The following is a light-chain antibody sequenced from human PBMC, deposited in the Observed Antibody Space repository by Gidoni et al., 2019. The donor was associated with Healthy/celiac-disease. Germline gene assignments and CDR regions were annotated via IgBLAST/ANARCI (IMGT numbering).Light chain of an antibody. CDR3: QQYYSTPYS. Sequence: DIVMNQSPDSLAVSLGARATINCKSSQSVLYSSNNKNYLAWYQHKPGHPPKLLIYWASTRESGVPVLFSGSGSWTDFTLSIISLQAEDLSVYYCQQYYSTPYSFGHGTQLDSK. V-gene: IGKV4-1*01. J-gene: IGKJ2*03. CDR2: WAS. CDR1: QSVLYSSNNKNY.